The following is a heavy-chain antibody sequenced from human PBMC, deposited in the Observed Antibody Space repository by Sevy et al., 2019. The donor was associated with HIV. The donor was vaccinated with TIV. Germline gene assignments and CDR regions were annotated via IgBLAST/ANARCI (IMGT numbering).Heavy chain of an antibody. Sequence: GGSLRLSCVASGFTFSNYDMNWVRQAPGKGLEGVSKIRSSGRDLYYADSGKGRFTISSDNAKDSLNLQMNSLRAEDTAVYYCVRNGGAYDSGFDPWGQGTLVTVSS. CDR3: VRNGGAYDSGFDP. D-gene: IGHD3-22*01. J-gene: IGHJ5*02. CDR1: GFTFSNYD. CDR2: IRSSGRDL. V-gene: IGHV3-48*03.